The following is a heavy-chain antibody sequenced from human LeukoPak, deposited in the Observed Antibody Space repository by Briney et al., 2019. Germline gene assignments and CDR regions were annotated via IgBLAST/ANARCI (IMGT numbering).Heavy chain of an antibody. CDR1: GYSENFYG. CDR3: AGSLGYCTSNVCYLKY. D-gene: IGHD2-8*01. Sequence: ASVKVSCKTSGYSENFYGITWVRQVAGQGLEWMGWISAQHGQTEYAPNSQDRVTMTTDTYTNSAYMELRSLRSDDTAVYYCAGSLGYCTSNVCYLKYWGQGTLVTVSS. CDR2: ISAQHGQT. J-gene: IGHJ4*02. V-gene: IGHV1-18*01.